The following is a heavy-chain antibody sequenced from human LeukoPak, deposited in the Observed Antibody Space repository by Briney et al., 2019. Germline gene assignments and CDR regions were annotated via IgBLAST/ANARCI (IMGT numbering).Heavy chain of an antibody. J-gene: IGHJ4*02. CDR3: LKGGWATIGPPKD. CDR1: RFTFSSHA. D-gene: IGHD5-24*01. CDR2: INDDGGLT. Sequence: GGSLRLSCSAARFTFSSHAMHWVRQAPGKGLEYVSTINDDGGLTYYADSVKGRFTISRDNSKNTVYLHMNNLRPDDSAVYHCLKGGWATIGPPKDWGQGTLVTVSS. V-gene: IGHV3-64D*08.